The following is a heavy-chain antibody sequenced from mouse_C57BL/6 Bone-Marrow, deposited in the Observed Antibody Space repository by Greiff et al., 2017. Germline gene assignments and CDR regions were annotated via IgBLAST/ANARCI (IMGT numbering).Heavy chain of an antibody. J-gene: IGHJ2*01. Sequence: QVHVKQSGAELARPGASVKLSCKASGYTFTSYGISWVKQRTGQGLEWIGEIYPRSGNTYYNEKFKGKATLTADKSSSTAYMELRSLTSEDSAVYFCAYGVDYWGQGTTLTVSS. D-gene: IGHD1-1*02. CDR1: GYTFTSYG. CDR3: AYGVDY. V-gene: IGHV1-81*01. CDR2: IYPRSGNT.